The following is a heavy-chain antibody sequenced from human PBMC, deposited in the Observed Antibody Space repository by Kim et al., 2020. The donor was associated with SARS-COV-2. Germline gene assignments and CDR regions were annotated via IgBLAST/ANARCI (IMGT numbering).Heavy chain of an antibody. Sequence: YAESVEGRFTISRDNAKTALYLQMNSLRAEDTAVYYCARKIVGPGPDFDYWGQGTLVTVSS. CDR3: ARKIVGPGPDFDY. D-gene: IGHD1-26*01. V-gene: IGHV3-21*01. J-gene: IGHJ4*02.